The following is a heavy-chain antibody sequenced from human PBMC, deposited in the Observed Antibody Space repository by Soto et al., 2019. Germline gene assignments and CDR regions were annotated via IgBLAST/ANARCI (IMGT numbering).Heavy chain of an antibody. J-gene: IGHJ6*02. Sequence: GASVKVSCKASGYTFTSYGISWVRQAPGQGLEWMGWISAYNGNTNYAQKLQGRVTMTTDTSTSTAYMELRSLRSDDTAVYYCASGNPATFGGSTVYYYYGMDVWGQGTTGTVSS. V-gene: IGHV1-18*04. D-gene: IGHD3-16*01. CDR2: ISAYNGNT. CDR3: ASGNPATFGGSTVYYYYGMDV. CDR1: GYTFTSYG.